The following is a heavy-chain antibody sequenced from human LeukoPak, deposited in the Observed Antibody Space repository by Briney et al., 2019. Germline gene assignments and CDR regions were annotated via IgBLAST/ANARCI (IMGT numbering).Heavy chain of an antibody. V-gene: IGHV3-7*01. J-gene: IGHJ4*02. Sequence: GGSLRLSCAASGFTFSSDWMSWVRQAPGKGLEWVANIKQDGSEKYYVDSVKGRFTISRDNAKNSLYLQMNSLRAEDTAVYYCARGKATITWYYFDYWGQGTLVTVSS. D-gene: IGHD5-12*01. CDR1: GFTFSSDW. CDR2: IKQDGSEK. CDR3: ARGKATITWYYFDY.